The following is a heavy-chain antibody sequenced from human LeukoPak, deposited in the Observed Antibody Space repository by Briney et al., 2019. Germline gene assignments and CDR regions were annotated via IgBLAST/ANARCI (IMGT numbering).Heavy chain of an antibody. V-gene: IGHV3-23*01. J-gene: IGHJ3*02. Sequence: PGGSLRLSCAASGFTFSSFAMTWVRQAPGKGLEWVSSIGSSGGTTYYADSVKGRFTISRDNSKNTLYLQMNSLRAEDTAVYYCAKAGGVEMATIGVGDAFDIWGQGTMVTVSS. CDR3: AKAGGVEMATIGVGDAFDI. D-gene: IGHD5-12*01. CDR2: IGSSGGTT. CDR1: GFTFSSFA.